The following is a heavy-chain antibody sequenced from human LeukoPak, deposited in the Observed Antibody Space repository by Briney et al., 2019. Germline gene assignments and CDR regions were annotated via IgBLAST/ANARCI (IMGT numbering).Heavy chain of an antibody. V-gene: IGHV3-33*01. Sequence: GGSLRLSCAASGFTFSSYGMHWVRQAPGKGLEWVADIWYDGSNKYYADSVKGRFTISRDNSKNTLYLQMNSLRAEHTDVYYCARDRFSSSYYYYGMDVWGQGTTVTVSS. CDR3: ARDRFSSSYYYYGMDV. D-gene: IGHD6-13*01. CDR1: GFTFSSYG. CDR2: IWYDGSNK. J-gene: IGHJ6*02.